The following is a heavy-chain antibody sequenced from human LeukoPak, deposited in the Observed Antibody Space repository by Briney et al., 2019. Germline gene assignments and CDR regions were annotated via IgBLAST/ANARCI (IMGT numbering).Heavy chain of an antibody. V-gene: IGHV3-11*01. CDR3: ARVVYSSGWYRAPFDY. CDR1: GFTFNDYY. J-gene: IGHJ4*02. Sequence: GGSLRLSCAASGFTFNDYYLSWIRQAPGKGLEWVSYISSSGNTIYYADSVKGRFTISRDNAKNSLYLQMNSLRAEDTAVYYCARVVYSSGWYRAPFDYWGQGTLVTVSS. CDR2: ISSSGNTI. D-gene: IGHD6-19*01.